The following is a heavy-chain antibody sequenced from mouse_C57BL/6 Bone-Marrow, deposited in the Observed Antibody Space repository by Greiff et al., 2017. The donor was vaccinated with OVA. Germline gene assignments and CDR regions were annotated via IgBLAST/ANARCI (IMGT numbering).Heavy chain of an antibody. V-gene: IGHV2-2*01. CDR2: IWSGGGT. CDR3: ARTGTVY. J-gene: IGHJ3*01. D-gene: IGHD4-1*01. CDR1: GFSLTSYG. Sequence: VQLVESGPGLVQPSQSLSITCPVSGFSLTSYGVHWVRQSPGKGLEWLGVIWSGGGTDSNAAFISSLSIRKVNSKSKVFCKMNSLQAYDTAIYYCARTGTVYWGQGTLVTVSA.